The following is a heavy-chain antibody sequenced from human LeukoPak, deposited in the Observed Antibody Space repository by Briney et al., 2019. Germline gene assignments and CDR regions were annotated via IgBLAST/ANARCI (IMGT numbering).Heavy chain of an antibody. J-gene: IGHJ4*02. Sequence: SETLSLTCTVSGGSISSSSYYWGWIRQPPGKGLEWIGSTYYSGSTYYNPSLKSRVTISVDTSKNQFSLKLSSVTAADTAVYYCARVYSGYEARYFDYWGQGTLVTVSS. CDR3: ARVYSGYEARYFDY. CDR1: GGSISSSSYY. CDR2: TYYSGST. V-gene: IGHV4-39*01. D-gene: IGHD5-12*01.